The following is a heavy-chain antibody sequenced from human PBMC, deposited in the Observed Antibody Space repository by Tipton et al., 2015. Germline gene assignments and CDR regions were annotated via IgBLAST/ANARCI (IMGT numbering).Heavy chain of an antibody. D-gene: IGHD6-19*01. CDR2: IYFNGIT. Sequence: TLSLTCSVSGGSVTSNNYFWSWIRQPPGKGLEWVGTIYFNGITYYNPSLKTRVTISDDTSENQFSLNLNSVTAADTAVYYCARQQSGPWLARQFFDYWGQGILVTVSS. CDR3: ARQQSGPWLARQFFDY. J-gene: IGHJ4*02. V-gene: IGHV4-39*01. CDR1: GGSVTSNNYF.